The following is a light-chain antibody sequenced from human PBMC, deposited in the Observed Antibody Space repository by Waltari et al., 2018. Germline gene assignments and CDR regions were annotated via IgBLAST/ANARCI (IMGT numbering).Light chain of an antibody. Sequence: QLLLTQSPSASASLGASVTLTCTLSSGHSNNIIAWLQQQPGKGPRYLMRVNSDGSHSKGDEIPDRFSGSSSGAERYLTISSVQSEDEADYYCETGGHGTWVFGGGTKLTVL. CDR1: SGHSNNI. CDR2: VNSDGSH. CDR3: ETGGHGTWV. J-gene: IGLJ3*02. V-gene: IGLV4-69*01.